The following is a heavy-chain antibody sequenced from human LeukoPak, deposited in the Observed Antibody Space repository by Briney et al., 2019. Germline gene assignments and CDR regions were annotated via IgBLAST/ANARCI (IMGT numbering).Heavy chain of an antibody. CDR2: ISGGGGTT. D-gene: IGHD1-1*01. V-gene: IGHV3-23*01. Sequence: GGSLRLSCAASGFTFSSSAMTWVRQAPGKGLEWVSGISGGGGTTYYADSAKGRLTISRDNSKKTLYLQMNSLSAEDTAVYYCAKEEAPTTWIGYWGQGTLVTVSS. J-gene: IGHJ4*02. CDR1: GFTFSSSA. CDR3: AKEEAPTTWIGY.